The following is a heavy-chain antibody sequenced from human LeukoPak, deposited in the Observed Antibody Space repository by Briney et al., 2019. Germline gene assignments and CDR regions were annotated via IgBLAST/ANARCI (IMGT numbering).Heavy chain of an antibody. V-gene: IGHV1-18*01. J-gene: IGHJ6*02. D-gene: IGHD3-9*01. CDR1: GYTFTSYG. CDR3: ARELRRADNFDWLLDYYYYGMDV. CDR2: ISAYNGNT. Sequence: ASVKVSCKASGYTFTSYGISWVRQAPGQGLEWMGWISAYNGNTNYAQKLQGRVTMTTDTSTSTAYMELRSLRSDDTAVYYCARELRRADNFDWLLDYYYYGMDVWGQGTTVTVSS.